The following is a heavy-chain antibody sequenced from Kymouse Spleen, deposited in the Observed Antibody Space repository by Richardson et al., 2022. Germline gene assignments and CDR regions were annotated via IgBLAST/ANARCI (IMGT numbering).Heavy chain of an antibody. CDR3: AVFYDFWSGYYRGWFDP. D-gene: IGHD3-3*01. J-gene: IGHJ5*02. V-gene: IGHV4-34*01. Sequence: QVQLQQWGAGLLKPSETLSLTCAVYGGSFSGYYWSWIRQPPGKGLEWIGEINHSGSTNYNPSLKSRVTISVDTSKNQFSLKLSSVTAADTAVYYCAVFYDFWSGYYRGWFDPWGQGTLVTVSS. CDR2: INHSGST. CDR1: GGSFSGYY.